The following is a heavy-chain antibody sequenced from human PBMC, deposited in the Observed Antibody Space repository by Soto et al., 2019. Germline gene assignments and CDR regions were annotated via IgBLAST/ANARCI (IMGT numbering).Heavy chain of an antibody. CDR1: GYTFTSYG. V-gene: IGHV1-18*01. CDR3: AIDKGSSWYDSPPDY. J-gene: IGHJ4*02. CDR2: ISAYNGNT. Sequence: ASVKVSCKASGYTFTSYGISWVRQAPGRGLEWMGWISAYNGNTNYAQKLQGRVTMTTDTSTSTAYMKLRSLRSDDTAVYYCAIDKGSSWYDSPPDYWAQRTPVTVSS. D-gene: IGHD6-13*01.